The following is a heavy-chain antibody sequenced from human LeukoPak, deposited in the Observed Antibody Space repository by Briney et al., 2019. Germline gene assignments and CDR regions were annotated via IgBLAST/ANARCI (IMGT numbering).Heavy chain of an antibody. V-gene: IGHV3-23*03. J-gene: IGHJ4*02. CDR3: ARRVWGSNRYTDC. D-gene: IGHD3-16*02. Sequence: PGGSLRLSCAASGFTFSSYAMSWVRQAPGKGLEWVSIIYTGGNTYYADSVKGRFTISRDNSKNTLYLQMNSLRAEDTAVYYCARRVWGSNRYTDCWGQGTLVTVSS. CDR2: IYTGGNT. CDR1: GFTFSSYA.